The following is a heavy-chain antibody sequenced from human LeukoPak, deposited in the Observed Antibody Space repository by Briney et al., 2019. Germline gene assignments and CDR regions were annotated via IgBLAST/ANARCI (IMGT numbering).Heavy chain of an antibody. CDR3: AISRHVDTAMVLQVTAFDI. CDR2: IYTSGST. J-gene: IGHJ3*02. CDR1: GASISSYY. V-gene: IGHV4-4*07. D-gene: IGHD5-18*01. Sequence: SETLSLTCTVSGASISSYYWSWIRQPAGKGLEWIRRIYTSGSTDHNPPRKSPVTMSEATTKNHFSLKISSADAADTALYYCAISRHVDTAMVLQVTAFDIWGQGTMVTVSS.